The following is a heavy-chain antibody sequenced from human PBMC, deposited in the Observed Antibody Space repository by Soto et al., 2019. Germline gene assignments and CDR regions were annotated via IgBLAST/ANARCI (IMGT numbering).Heavy chain of an antibody. Sequence: GGSLRLSCAASGFTFDDYTMRWVRQAPGKGLEWVSLISWDGGSTYYADSVKGRFTISRDNSKNSLYLQMNSLRTEDTALYYCAKGSSITMVRGVIMPHYYGMDVWGQGTTVTVSS. CDR1: GFTFDDYT. CDR2: ISWDGGST. J-gene: IGHJ6*02. D-gene: IGHD3-10*01. V-gene: IGHV3-43*01. CDR3: AKGSSITMVRGVIMPHYYGMDV.